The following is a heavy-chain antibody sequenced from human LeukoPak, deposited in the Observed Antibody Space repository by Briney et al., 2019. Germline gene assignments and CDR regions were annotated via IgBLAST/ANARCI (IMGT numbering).Heavy chain of an antibody. CDR2: ISYDGSNT. D-gene: IGHD2-8*01. CDR3: ARVGYYDF. CDR1: GFTFSSYG. V-gene: IGHV3-30*03. J-gene: IGHJ3*01. Sequence: GVSLRLSCAASGFTFSSYGMHWVRQAPGKGLEWVAVISYDGSNTYYADSVKGRFTISRDNSKNMLYLQMNSLRAEDTAVYYCARVGYYDFWGQGTMVTVSS.